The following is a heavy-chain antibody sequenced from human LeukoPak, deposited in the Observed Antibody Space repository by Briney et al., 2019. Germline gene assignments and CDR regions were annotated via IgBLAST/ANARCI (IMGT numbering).Heavy chain of an antibody. D-gene: IGHD1-26*01. CDR2: VYYSGST. Sequence: SETLSLTCTVSGGSIRGSSDYWGWIRQSPGKGLEWIGSVYYSGSTYYNPSLKSRVSISVDTSKNQFHVRLTSVTAADTAAYYCARNESVLGTTGLNDFFDDWGQGTLVTVSS. CDR3: ARNESVLGTTGLNDFFDD. CDR1: GGSIRGSSDY. J-gene: IGHJ4*02. V-gene: IGHV4-39*01.